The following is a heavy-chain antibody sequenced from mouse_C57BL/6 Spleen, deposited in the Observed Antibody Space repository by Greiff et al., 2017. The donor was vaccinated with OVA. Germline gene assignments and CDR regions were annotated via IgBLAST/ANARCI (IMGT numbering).Heavy chain of an antibody. J-gene: IGHJ4*01. D-gene: IGHD1-1*01. CDR2: IHPNSGST. Sequence: QVQLQQPGAELVKPGASVKLSCKASGYTFTSYWMHWVKQRPGQGLEWIGMIHPNSGSTNYNEKFKSKATLTVDKSSSTAYMQLSSLTSEDSAVYYCARCFTTVVATEGAMDYWGQGTSVTVSS. V-gene: IGHV1-64*01. CDR1: GYTFTSYW. CDR3: ARCFTTVVATEGAMDY.